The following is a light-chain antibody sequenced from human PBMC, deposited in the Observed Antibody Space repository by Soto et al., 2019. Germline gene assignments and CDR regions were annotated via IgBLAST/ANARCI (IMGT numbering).Light chain of an antibody. V-gene: IGKV3-15*01. CDR1: QSVSSN. Sequence: EIVMTQSPATLSVSPGERATLSCRASQSVSSNLAWYQQKPGQAPRLLIYDASTRATGIPARFSGSGSGTDFTLTISSLQSEDFAVYYCQQYNNWPPYTFGQGTKLELK. J-gene: IGKJ2*01. CDR2: DAS. CDR3: QQYNNWPPYT.